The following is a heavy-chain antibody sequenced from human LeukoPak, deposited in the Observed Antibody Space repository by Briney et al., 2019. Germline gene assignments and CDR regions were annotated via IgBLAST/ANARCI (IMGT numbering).Heavy chain of an antibody. Sequence: SETLSLTCTVSGGSISSYYWSWIRQPPGKGLEWIGYIYYSGSTNYNPSLKSRVSMSVDTSKNQFSLTLTSVTVADTAFYYCARGGIRGYSAFDNLDFWGLGTHVTVSS. CDR2: IYYSGST. J-gene: IGHJ4*02. CDR3: ARGGIRGYSAFDNLDF. V-gene: IGHV4-59*01. CDR1: GGSISSYY. D-gene: IGHD5-12*01.